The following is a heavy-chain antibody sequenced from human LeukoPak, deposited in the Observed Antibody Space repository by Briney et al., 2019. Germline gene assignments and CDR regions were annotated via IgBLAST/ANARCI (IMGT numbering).Heavy chain of an antibody. CDR2: IYHGGGT. J-gene: IGHJ4*02. D-gene: IGHD1-26*01. CDR3: AREFPDSGSYTPPGYFDY. Sequence: SETLSLTCTVSGGSISDGNSYWTWIRQPPGKGLEWIGYIYHGGGTYYNPSLRSRATISVDTSKNQFSLKLSSVTAADTAVYYCAREFPDSGSYTPPGYFDYWGQGTLVTVSS. CDR1: GGSISDGNSY. V-gene: IGHV4-30-4*01.